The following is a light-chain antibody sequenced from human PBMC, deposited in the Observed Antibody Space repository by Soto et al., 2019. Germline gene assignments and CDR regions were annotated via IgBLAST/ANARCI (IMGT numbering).Light chain of an antibody. V-gene: IGKV1-5*03. CDR2: KAS. Sequence: DIQMTQSPSTLSASVGDRVPITCRARQSVSSWLAWYQQKPGKVPKLLIYKASTLQSGVPSRFSGSGSGTEFTLTISSLQPDDFAAYYCQQYKSNPRTFGGGTKVEIK. CDR1: QSVSSW. CDR3: QQYKSNPRT. J-gene: IGKJ4*01.